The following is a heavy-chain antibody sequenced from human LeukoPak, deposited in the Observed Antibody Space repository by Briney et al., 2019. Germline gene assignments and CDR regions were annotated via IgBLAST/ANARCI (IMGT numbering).Heavy chain of an antibody. V-gene: IGHV3-30*04. CDR3: TRLSGGYERDY. J-gene: IGHJ4*02. D-gene: IGHD5-12*01. CDR1: GFTFSSYA. Sequence: GGSLRLSCAASGFTFSSYAIHWVRQAPGKGLEWVAVISYDGINKYYADSLKGRFTISRDNSKNTAYLQMNSLKTEDTAVYYCTRLSGGYERDYWGQGTLVTVSS. CDR2: ISYDGINK.